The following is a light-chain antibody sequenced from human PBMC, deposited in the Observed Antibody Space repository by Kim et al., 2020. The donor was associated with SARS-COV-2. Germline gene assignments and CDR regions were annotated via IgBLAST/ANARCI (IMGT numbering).Light chain of an antibody. V-gene: IGLV1-51*01. CDR2: DNN. J-gene: IGLJ3*02. CDR3: GTWDSSLNAGM. Sequence: GQQVTTSGSGSSSNIGNNYVYWSQQRPGTAPKTLIYDNNKRPSGIPDRFSGSKSGTSATLDITGLQTGDEADYYCGTWDSSLNAGMFGGGTQLTVL. CDR1: SSNIGNNY.